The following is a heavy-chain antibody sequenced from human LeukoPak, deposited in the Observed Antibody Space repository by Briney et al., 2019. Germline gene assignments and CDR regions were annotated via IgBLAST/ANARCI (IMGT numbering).Heavy chain of an antibody. CDR3: ARRGPYYDSRTYYFDS. V-gene: IGHV4-39*01. J-gene: IGHJ4*02. CDR1: GGSIDSMSYY. CDR2: VYYSGST. Sequence: SETLSLTCTVSGGSIDSMSYYWGWIRQPRGMALEWIGSVYYSGSTYYDPSLKSRVTISVDTSKNQFSLKLTSVTAADTAVYYCARRGPYYDSRTYYFDSWGQGTLVTVSS. D-gene: IGHD3-22*01.